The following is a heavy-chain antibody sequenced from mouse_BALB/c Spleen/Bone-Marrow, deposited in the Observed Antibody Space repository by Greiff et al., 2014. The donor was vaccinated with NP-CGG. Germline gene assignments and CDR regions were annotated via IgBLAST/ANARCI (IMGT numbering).Heavy chain of an antibody. D-gene: IGHD2-2*01. J-gene: IGHJ2*01. CDR2: IDPANDNT. Sequence: EVQGVESGAELVKPGASVKLSCTASGSNIKDTYIHWVKQRPEQGLERIGRIDPANDNTKYDPKFQGKATITADTSSSTAYLQLSSLTSEDTAVYYCASYVYGYYFDYWGQGTTLTVSS. CDR3: ASYVYGYYFDY. V-gene: IGHV14-3*02. CDR1: GSNIKDTY.